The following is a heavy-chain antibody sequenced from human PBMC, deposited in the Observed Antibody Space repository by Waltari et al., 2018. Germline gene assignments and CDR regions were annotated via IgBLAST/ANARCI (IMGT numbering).Heavy chain of an antibody. CDR1: GYTFTGYA. Sequence: LVQSGAAVKKPGASVKVSCQASGYTFTGYAILWVRQAPGQGLEWMERINPKNGDTHYAQNFQGRDALTTDTSTNTAFMELQRLRSDDTAVYYCLRDSSGSHFDYWGQGTLVTVSS. D-gene: IGHD3-22*01. CDR2: INPKNGDT. V-gene: IGHV1-2*06. J-gene: IGHJ4*02. CDR3: LRDSSGSHFDY.